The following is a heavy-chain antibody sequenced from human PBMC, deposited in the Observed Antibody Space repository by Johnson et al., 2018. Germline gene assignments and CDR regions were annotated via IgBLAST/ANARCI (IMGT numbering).Heavy chain of an antibody. CDR3: AARRYNWKYVPHYMDV. V-gene: IGHV3-30*03. CDR2: IANDGGAI. D-gene: IGHD1-7*01. CDR1: GFAFSTYG. J-gene: IGHJ6*03. Sequence: QVKLVQSGGGVVQPGGSLRLSCAASGFAFSTYGMHWVRQAPGKGLEWVAVIANDGGAIYYADSMQGRFTISRDNSMDGLYLEINSLRGEDTAVYYCAARRYNWKYVPHYMDVWGKGTTVAVSS.